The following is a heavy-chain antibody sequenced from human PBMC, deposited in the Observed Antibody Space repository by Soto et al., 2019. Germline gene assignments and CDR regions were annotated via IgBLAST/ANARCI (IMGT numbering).Heavy chain of an antibody. CDR1: GFSLTTSGVG. CDR2: IYWDDDK. CDR3: AHRGYMYGNWDHGYFDY. V-gene: IGHV2-5*02. J-gene: IGHJ4*02. Sequence: QITLKESGPPRVKPTQTLALTCTFSGFSLTTSGVGVGWIRKTPGKALEWLAVIYWDDDKRYSPSLKSRLTITKDTSKNHVVLTMAYMDPVDTATYFCAHRGYMYGNWDHGYFDYWGQGTLVTVSS. D-gene: IGHD5-18*01.